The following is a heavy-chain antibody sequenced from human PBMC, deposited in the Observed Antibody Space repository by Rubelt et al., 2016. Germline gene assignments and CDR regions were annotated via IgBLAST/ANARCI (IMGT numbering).Heavy chain of an antibody. V-gene: IGHV3-48*04. CDR3: ASSTELDYYYGMDV. Sequence: EVQLVESGGGLVQPGGSLRLSCAASGFTFSSYSMNWVRQAPGKGLEWVSYISSSSSTIYYADSVKGRFTTTRDNAKNSLYLQMNSLRAEDTAVYYCASSTELDYYYGMDVWGQGTTVTVSS. CDR2: ISSSSSTI. D-gene: IGHD1-26*01. J-gene: IGHJ6*02. CDR1: GFTFSSYS.